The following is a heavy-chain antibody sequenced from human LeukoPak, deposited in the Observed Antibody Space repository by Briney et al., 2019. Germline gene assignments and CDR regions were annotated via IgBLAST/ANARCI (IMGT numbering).Heavy chain of an antibody. D-gene: IGHD1-26*01. Sequence: ASVKVSCKTSGYTFTDYYIHWVRQAPGQGLEWMGWINPKSGATDFAQKFQGRITLTRDTSITTAHMEMNRLTSDDTAVYFCTIDEWELPGYWGQGTRVTVAS. CDR1: GYTFTDYY. CDR3: TIDEWELPGY. J-gene: IGHJ4*02. V-gene: IGHV1-2*02. CDR2: INPKSGAT.